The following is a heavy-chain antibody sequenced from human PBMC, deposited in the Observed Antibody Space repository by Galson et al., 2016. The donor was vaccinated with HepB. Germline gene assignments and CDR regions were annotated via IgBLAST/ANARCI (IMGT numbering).Heavy chain of an antibody. D-gene: IGHD7-27*01. V-gene: IGHV3-23*01. CDR2: INGRGKDI. J-gene: IGHJ4*02. CDR1: GLTFSSYA. Sequence: SLRLSCAASGLTFSSYAMSWVRQAPGQGLEWVSSINGRGKDIKSAESAKGRFTISRDNSKNTLYLQMNSLRAEDTAVYYCAKAPAGNWGPFDYWGQGTLVAVSS. CDR3: AKAPAGNWGPFDY.